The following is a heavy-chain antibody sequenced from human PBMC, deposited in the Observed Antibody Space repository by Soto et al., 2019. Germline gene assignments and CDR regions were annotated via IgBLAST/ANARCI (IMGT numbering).Heavy chain of an antibody. V-gene: IGHV4-59*01. J-gene: IGHJ5*02. CDR3: GSVRTSSYALS. CDR2: VYFSGNT. D-gene: IGHD2-2*01. CDR1: GGSLSSYY. Sequence: KTSETRSLTCTVSGGSLSSYYWTWIRQYPGKGLEWIGYVYFSGNTNYIPSLKSRVTISIDTSKNQFSLRLASVTAADTAFYFCGSVRTSSYALSWGQGNMVITSS.